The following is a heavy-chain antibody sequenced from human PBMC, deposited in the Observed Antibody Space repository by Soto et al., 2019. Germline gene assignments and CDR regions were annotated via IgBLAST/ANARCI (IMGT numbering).Heavy chain of an antibody. V-gene: IGHV3-21*01. Sequence: EVQLVESGGGLVKPGGSLRLSCAASGFTFSSYSMNWVRQAPGKGLEWVSSISSSSSYIYYADSVKGRFTISRDNAMNPLYLQMNSLRAEDTAVYYCARDRSKVGGTTNPFDIWGPVTMVTVSS. CDR1: GFTFSSYS. D-gene: IGHD1-26*01. CDR3: ARDRSKVGGTTNPFDI. J-gene: IGHJ3*02. CDR2: ISSSSSYI.